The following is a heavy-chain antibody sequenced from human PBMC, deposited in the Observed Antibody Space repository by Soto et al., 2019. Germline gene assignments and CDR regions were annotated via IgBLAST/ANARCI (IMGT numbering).Heavy chain of an antibody. J-gene: IGHJ4*02. CDR3: ARMYYYDSSGQEWSGYFDY. V-gene: IGHV1-69*13. Sequence: ASVKVSCKASGGTFSSYAISWVRQAPGQGLEWMGGIIPIFGTANYAQKFQGRVTITADESTSTAYMELSSLRSEDTAVYYCARMYYYDSSGQEWSGYFDYWGQGTLVTVSS. CDR2: IIPIFGTA. CDR1: GGTFSSYA. D-gene: IGHD3-22*01.